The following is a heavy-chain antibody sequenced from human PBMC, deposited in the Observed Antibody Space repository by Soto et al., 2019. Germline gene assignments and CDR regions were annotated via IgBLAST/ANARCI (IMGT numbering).Heavy chain of an antibody. CDR2: IYYSGST. J-gene: IGHJ6*02. CDR1: GGSISSYY. D-gene: IGHD6-6*01. Sequence: LSLTCTVSGGSISSYYWSWIRQPPGKGLEWIGYIYYSGSTNYNPSLKSRVTISVDTSKNQFSLKLSSVTAADTAVYYCARSPARLNLGYYYGMDVWGQGTTVTVSS. CDR3: ARSPARLNLGYYYGMDV. V-gene: IGHV4-59*01.